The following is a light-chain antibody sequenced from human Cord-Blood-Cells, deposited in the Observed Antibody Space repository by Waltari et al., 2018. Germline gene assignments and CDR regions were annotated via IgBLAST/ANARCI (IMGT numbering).Light chain of an antibody. CDR1: STNIGSNY. V-gene: IGLV1-47*01. CDR3: AAWDDSLSGRV. Sequence: QPVLTQPPSASGTPGQRVTISCSGSSTNIGSNYVYWYQQLPGTAPKLLIYRNNQRPSVVPDRFSGSKSSTSASLAISGLRSEDEADYYCAAWDDSLSGRVFGGGTKLTVL. J-gene: IGLJ3*02. CDR2: RNN.